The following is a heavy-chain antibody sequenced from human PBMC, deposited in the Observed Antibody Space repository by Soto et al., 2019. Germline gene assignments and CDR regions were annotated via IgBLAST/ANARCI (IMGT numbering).Heavy chain of an antibody. CDR3: ARFLWGYSSSSWSVY. J-gene: IGHJ4*02. D-gene: IGHD6-6*01. V-gene: IGHV3-30-3*01. CDR1: GFTFSSYA. Sequence: QVQLVESGGGVVQPGRSLRLSCAASGFTFSSYAMHWVRQAPGKGLEWVAVISYDGSNKYYADSVKGRFTIYRDNSKNTLYLQLNSLRAEDTAVYYCARFLWGYSSSSWSVYWGQGPLVTVSS. CDR2: ISYDGSNK.